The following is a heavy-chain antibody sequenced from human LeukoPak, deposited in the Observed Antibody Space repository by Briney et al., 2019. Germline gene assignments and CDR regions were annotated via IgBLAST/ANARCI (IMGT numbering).Heavy chain of an antibody. D-gene: IGHD2-8*01. CDR2: INLSGGST. CDR1: GYTFTSYH. J-gene: IGHJ4*02. Sequence: ASVKVSCKASGYTFTSYHMHWVRQAPGQGLEWMGLINLSGGSTTYALRFQGRVTLTRDTSTSTVYMELSSLRSEDTAVYYCARDYVDDIPMIKDYWGQGTLVTVSS. CDR3: ARDYVDDIPMIKDY. V-gene: IGHV1-46*01.